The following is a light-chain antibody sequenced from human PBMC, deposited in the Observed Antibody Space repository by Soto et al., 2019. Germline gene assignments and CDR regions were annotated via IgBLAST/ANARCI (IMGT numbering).Light chain of an antibody. CDR2: EGS. J-gene: IGLJ2*01. CDR1: SSDVGSYNL. V-gene: IGLV2-23*01. Sequence: QSALTRPASVSGCTRQSITISCTGTSSDVGSYNLVSWYQQHPGKAPKLMIYEGSKRPSGVSNRFAGSKSGNTASLTISGLQAEDEADYYCCSYAGSSTHVVFGGGTKVTVL. CDR3: CSYAGSSTHVV.